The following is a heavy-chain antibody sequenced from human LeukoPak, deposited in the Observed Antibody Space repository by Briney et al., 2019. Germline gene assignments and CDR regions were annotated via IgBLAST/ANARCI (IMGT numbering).Heavy chain of an antibody. V-gene: IGHV4-34*01. D-gene: IGHD3-10*01. CDR3: ARGGRTLLDARPFKPGNWFDP. CDR1: GEFLRGYY. CDR2: IDHRGST. J-gene: IGHJ5*02. Sequence: PSETLSLTCAVYGEFLRGYYWSWIRQSPGKGLGWIGGIDHRGSTNYNPSLKSRVSISLDTSKTQCTLKLSSVTAADTAVYYCARGGRTLLDARPFKPGNWFDPWGPGTLVTVSS.